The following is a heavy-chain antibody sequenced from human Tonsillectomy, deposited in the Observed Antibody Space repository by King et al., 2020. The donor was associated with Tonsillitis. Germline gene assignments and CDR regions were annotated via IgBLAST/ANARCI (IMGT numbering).Heavy chain of an antibody. CDR3: AKEGDDYNSTGYPYYFDS. D-gene: IGHD3-22*01. J-gene: IGHJ4*02. V-gene: IGHV3-30*02. CDR2: IRYNGKNI. Sequence: VQLVESGGGVVQPGGSLRLSCEASGFIFSNYDMDWVRHTPGKGLEWVAFIRYNGKNIYYGDSVKGRFTISRDNSPNTLYLQINSLSPEDTAVYYCAKEGDDYNSTGYPYYFDSWGQGTLVTVSS. CDR1: GFIFSNYD.